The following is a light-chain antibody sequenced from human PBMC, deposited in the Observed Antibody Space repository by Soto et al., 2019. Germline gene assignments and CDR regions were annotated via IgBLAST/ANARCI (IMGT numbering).Light chain of an antibody. CDR3: QQYGGSPFT. CDR2: DAS. V-gene: IGKV3-11*01. Sequence: EIVLTQSPATLSLSPGERATLSCRASRSVSTYLAWYQQKPGQSPRLLIYDASNRATGIPARFSGTGSGTDFALTISRLETDDSAVYYCQQYGGSPFTFGPGTKVDIK. J-gene: IGKJ3*01. CDR1: RSVSTY.